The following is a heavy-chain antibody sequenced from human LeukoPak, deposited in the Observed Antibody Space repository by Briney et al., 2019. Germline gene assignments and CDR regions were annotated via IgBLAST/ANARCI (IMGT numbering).Heavy chain of an antibody. CDR1: GGSFSGYY. Sequence: PSETLSLTCDVYGGSFSGYYWSWIRQPPGKGLEWIGEINHSGGTNYNPSLKSRVTISVDTSKIQFSLKLSSVTAADTAVYYCTRGDRHPGDWGQGTLVTVSS. CDR3: TRGDRHPGD. CDR2: INHSGGT. J-gene: IGHJ4*02. V-gene: IGHV4-34*01.